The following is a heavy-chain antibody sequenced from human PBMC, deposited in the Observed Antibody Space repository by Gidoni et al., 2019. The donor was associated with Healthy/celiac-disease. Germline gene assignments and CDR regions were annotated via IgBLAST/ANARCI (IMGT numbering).Heavy chain of an antibody. Sequence: SSYGMHWVRQAPGKGLEWVAVIWYDGSNKYYADSVKGRFTISRDNSKNTLYLQMNSLRAEDTAVYYCARDRIQLWSHPDYWGQGTLVTVSS. V-gene: IGHV3-33*01. CDR2: IWYDGSNK. D-gene: IGHD5-18*01. CDR3: ARDRIQLWSHPDY. CDR1: SSYG. J-gene: IGHJ4*02.